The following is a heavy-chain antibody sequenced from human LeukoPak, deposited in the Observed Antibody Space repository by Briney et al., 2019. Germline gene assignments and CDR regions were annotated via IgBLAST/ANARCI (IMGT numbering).Heavy chain of an antibody. CDR2: FSGSGGST. D-gene: IGHD6-19*01. CDR3: AKDPTAGIAVAGDY. J-gene: IGHJ4*02. CDR1: GFTFSSYA. Sequence: GGSLRLSCAASGFTFSSYAMSWVRQAPGKGLECISGFSGSGGSTYYADSVKGRFTISRDNSKNTLYLQMNSLRAEDTAVYYCAKDPTAGIAVAGDYWGQGTLVTVSS. V-gene: IGHV3-23*01.